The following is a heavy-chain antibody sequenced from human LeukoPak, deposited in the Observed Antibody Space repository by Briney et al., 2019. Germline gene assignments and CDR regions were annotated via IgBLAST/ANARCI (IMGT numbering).Heavy chain of an antibody. J-gene: IGHJ4*02. D-gene: IGHD2-15*01. Sequence: ASVKVSCKASGYAFTTYGISWVRQAPGQGLEWMGWISAYNGNTNYAQKPQGRVTMTTDTSTSTAYMELRSLRSDDTAVYYCASGYCSGSSCYSLLDFWGQGTLVTVSS. V-gene: IGHV1-18*01. CDR1: GYAFTTYG. CDR2: ISAYNGNT. CDR3: ASGYCSGSSCYSLLDF.